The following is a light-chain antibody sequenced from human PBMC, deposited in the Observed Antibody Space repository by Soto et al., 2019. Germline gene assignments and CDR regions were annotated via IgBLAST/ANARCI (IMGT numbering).Light chain of an antibody. CDR2: GAS. J-gene: IGKJ1*01. V-gene: IGKV3-15*01. CDR1: QSINTN. CDR3: QQYNNWPRT. Sequence: EIGMTQSPATLSVSPGDRATLSCRASQSINTNLAWYQQKPGQAPRLLIYGASTRATGIPASFSGSGSGTEFTLTISSLRSEDFAVYYCQQYNNWPRTFGQGTKVEIK.